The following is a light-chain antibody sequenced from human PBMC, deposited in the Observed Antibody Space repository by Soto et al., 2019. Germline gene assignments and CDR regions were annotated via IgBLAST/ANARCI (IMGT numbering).Light chain of an antibody. J-gene: IGKJ2*01. V-gene: IGKV1-39*01. CDR2: AAS. Sequence: DIQMTQSPSSLSASVGDRVTITCRASQSISNYLNWYQHKPGKAPNLLIYAASTLQSGVPSRFSGSRSGTDFTLTITHLQPEDFVSYYCQQSYSSPPTFGQGTKLEIK. CDR1: QSISNY. CDR3: QQSYSSPPT.